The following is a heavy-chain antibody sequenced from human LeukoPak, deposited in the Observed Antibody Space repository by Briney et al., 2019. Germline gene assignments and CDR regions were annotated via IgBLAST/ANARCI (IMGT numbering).Heavy chain of an antibody. CDR2: VYTSGST. CDR1: GVSISSYY. D-gene: IGHD6-13*01. V-gene: IGHV4-4*07. CDR3: ARGIWQQLGGNWFDP. Sequence: SETLSLTCIVSGVSISSYYWSWIRQPAGKGLEWIGRVYTSGSTNYNPSLKSRVTMSVDTSKNQLSLKLSSVTAADTAVYYCARGIWQQLGGNWFDPWGQGTLVTVSS. J-gene: IGHJ5*02.